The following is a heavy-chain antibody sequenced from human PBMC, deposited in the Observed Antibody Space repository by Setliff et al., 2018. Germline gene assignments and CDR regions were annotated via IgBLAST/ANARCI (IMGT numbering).Heavy chain of an antibody. CDR3: ARGYDSGGWNY. J-gene: IGHJ4*02. D-gene: IGHD3-22*01. CDR1: GYTFTNYW. Sequence: LGESLKISCKGSGYTFTNYWIGWVRQVPGKGLEWMGIIYPGDSDTRYSPSLQGQVTFSADRSISTAHLQWDSLKASDTAMYYCARGYDSGGWNYWGQGTLVTVPQ. CDR2: IYPGDSDT. V-gene: IGHV5-51*01.